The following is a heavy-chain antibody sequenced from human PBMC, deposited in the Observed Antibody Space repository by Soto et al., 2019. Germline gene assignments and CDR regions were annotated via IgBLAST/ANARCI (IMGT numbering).Heavy chain of an antibody. V-gene: IGHV4-31*03. J-gene: IGHJ4*02. D-gene: IGHD6-19*01. Sequence: PSETLSLTCTVSGGSISSGGYYWSWIRQHPGKGLEWIGYIYYSGSTYYNPSLKSRVTMTRDTSTSTVYMELSSLRSEDTAVYYCARDGRSSYSSGWYYFDYWGQGTLVTVSS. CDR3: ARDGRSSYSSGWYYFDY. CDR1: GGSISSGGYY. CDR2: IYYSGST.